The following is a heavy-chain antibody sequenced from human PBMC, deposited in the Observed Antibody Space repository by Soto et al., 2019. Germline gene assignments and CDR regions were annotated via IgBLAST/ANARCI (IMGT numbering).Heavy chain of an antibody. D-gene: IGHD2-21*02. V-gene: IGHV4-59*01. Sequence: QVQLQESGPGLVKPSETLSLTCTVSGGTISRYYWSWIRQPPGKGLEWIGYMYNTGSTVYNPSFISRVTISVDTSKNQFSLKLNSVTAADTAVYYCARDLWGYCGTDCYPLDVWGQGTTVTVSS. CDR3: ARDLWGYCGTDCYPLDV. J-gene: IGHJ6*02. CDR1: GGTISRYY. CDR2: MYNTGST.